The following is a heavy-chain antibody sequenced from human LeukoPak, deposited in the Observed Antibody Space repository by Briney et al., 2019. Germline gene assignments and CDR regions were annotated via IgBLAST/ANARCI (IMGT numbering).Heavy chain of an antibody. CDR1: GFTFSSYA. CDR2: ICYDGSNK. Sequence: PGRSLRLSCAASGFTFSSYAMHWVRQAPGTGLEWVAVICYDGSNKYYADSVKGRFTISRDNSKNTLYLQMNSLRVEDSALYYCARGYYGLGIYYMGNYWGQGTLVTVSS. V-gene: IGHV3-33*01. D-gene: IGHD3-10*01. J-gene: IGHJ4*02. CDR3: ARGYYGLGIYYMGNY.